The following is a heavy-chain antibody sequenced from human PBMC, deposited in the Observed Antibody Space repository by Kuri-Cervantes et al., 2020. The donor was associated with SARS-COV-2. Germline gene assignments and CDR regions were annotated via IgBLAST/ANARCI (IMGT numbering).Heavy chain of an antibody. CDR1: GYIFTGYY. CDR3: ARDWVEHTYYYMDV. J-gene: IGHJ6*03. Sequence: ASVKVSCKASGYIFTGYYMHWVRQAPGQGLEWMGWISAYNGNTTYAQKLQGRVTMTTDTSTSTAYMELRSLRSDDTAVYYCARDWVEHTYYYMDVWGKGTTVTVSS. CDR2: ISAYNGNT. D-gene: IGHD6-13*01. V-gene: IGHV1-18*04.